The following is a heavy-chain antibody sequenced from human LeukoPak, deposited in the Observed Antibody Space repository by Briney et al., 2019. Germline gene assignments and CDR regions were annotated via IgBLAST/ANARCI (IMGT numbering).Heavy chain of an antibody. D-gene: IGHD3-22*01. Sequence: SETLSLTCSVSGGSTSSGGYHWSWIRQHPVKGLDWIGYISFTGNTRYNPSLKSRLTISIDTSRNQFSVKLNSVTAADTAVYYCARMYSFDSSAYYYDYWGQGTLVTVSS. CDR3: ARMYSFDSSAYYYDY. CDR2: ISFTGNT. J-gene: IGHJ4*02. CDR1: GGSTSSGGYH. V-gene: IGHV4-31*03.